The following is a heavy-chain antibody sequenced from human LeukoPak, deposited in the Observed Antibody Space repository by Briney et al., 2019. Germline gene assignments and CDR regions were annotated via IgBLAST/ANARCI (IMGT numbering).Heavy chain of an antibody. D-gene: IGHD4-23*01. CDR1: GGSFSGYY. CDR2: INHGGST. CDR3: ARHHGGPYYFDY. J-gene: IGHJ4*02. V-gene: IGHV4-34*01. Sequence: SETLSLTCAVYGGSFSGYYWSWIRQPPGKGLEWIGEINHGGSTNYNPSLKSRVTISVDTSKNQFSLKLSSVTAADTAVYYCARHHGGPYYFDYWGQGTLVTVSS.